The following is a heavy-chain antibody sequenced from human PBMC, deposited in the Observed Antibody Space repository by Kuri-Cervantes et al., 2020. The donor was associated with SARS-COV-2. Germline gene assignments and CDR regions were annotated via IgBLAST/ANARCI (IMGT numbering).Heavy chain of an antibody. V-gene: IGHV4-61*02. CDR2: IYTSGST. D-gene: IGHD3-16*02. J-gene: IGHJ4*02. CDR3: ASSRASMITFGGVIDNFDY. CDR1: GGSISSGSYY. Sequence: SETLSLTCTVSGGSISSGSYYWSWIRQPAGKGLEWIGRIYTSGSTNYNPSLKSRVTISVDTSKNQFSLKLSSVTAADTAVYYCASSRASMITFGGVIDNFDYWGQGTLVTSPQ.